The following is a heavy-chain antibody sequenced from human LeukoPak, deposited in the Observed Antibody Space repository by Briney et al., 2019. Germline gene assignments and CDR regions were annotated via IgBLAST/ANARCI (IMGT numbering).Heavy chain of an antibody. J-gene: IGHJ3*02. D-gene: IGHD6-19*01. V-gene: IGHV3-21*01. CDR2: ISSSSSYI. CDR3: ARDIAVAVKDAFDI. Sequence: GGPLRLSCAASGFTFSSYSMNWVRQAPGKGLGWVSSISSSSSYIYYADSVKGRFTISRDNAKNSLYLQMNSLRAEDTAVYYCARDIAVAVKDAFDIWGQGTMVTVSS. CDR1: GFTFSSYS.